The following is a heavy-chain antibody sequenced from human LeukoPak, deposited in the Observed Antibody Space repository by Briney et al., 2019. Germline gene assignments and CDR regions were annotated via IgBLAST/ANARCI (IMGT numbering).Heavy chain of an antibody. Sequence: PSETLSLTCTVSVGSISSYYWHWIRQPPGKALEWIGYVYDTGSTNYNPSLKSRVTISVDTSRNQFSLKLRSVTAADTAVYYCASSANAAPKLWAFGIWGQGTMVTVSS. D-gene: IGHD2-15*01. V-gene: IGHV4-59*08. CDR2: VYDTGST. J-gene: IGHJ3*02. CDR1: VGSISSYY. CDR3: ASSANAAPKLWAFGI.